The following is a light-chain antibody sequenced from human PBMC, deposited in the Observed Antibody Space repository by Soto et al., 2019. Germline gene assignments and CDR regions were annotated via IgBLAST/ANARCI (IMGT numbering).Light chain of an antibody. J-gene: IGLJ1*01. V-gene: IGLV2-14*01. Sequence: QSMLTQPASESGSPGQSITISCTGTSSDVGGYKYVSWYQQHPSKAPKLMIYEVSNRPSGVSNRFSGSKSGNTASLTISGLQAEDEADYYCGSYTKSSSTLYVFGTGTKVTVL. CDR2: EVS. CDR3: GSYTKSSSTLYV. CDR1: SSDVGGYKY.